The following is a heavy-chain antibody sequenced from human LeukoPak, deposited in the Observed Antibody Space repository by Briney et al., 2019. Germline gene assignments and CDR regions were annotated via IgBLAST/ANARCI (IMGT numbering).Heavy chain of an antibody. CDR1: GGSISSYY. Sequence: SETLSLTCTVSGGSISSYYWSWIRQPPGKGLEWIGYIYYSGSTNYNPSLKSRVTISVDTSKNQFSLKLSSVTAADTAVCYCATGYSYGYGFDYWGQGTLVTVSS. CDR2: IYYSGST. CDR3: ATGYSYGYGFDY. J-gene: IGHJ4*02. D-gene: IGHD5-18*01. V-gene: IGHV4-59*08.